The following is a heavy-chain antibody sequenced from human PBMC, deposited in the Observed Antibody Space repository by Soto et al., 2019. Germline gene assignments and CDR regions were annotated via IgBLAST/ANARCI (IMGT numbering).Heavy chain of an antibody. CDR2: IIPIFGTE. CDR1: GGTFSSYA. J-gene: IGHJ6*02. V-gene: IGHV1-69*01. D-gene: IGHD6-13*01. CDR3: ARDRIAGSKYYYAIDV. Sequence: QVQLVQSGAEVKKPGSSVRVSCKVAGGTFSSYAISWVRQAPGQGLEWMGGIIPIFGTENYAQKFQGRVTITADESTSTGYMELSSLRSEDKAVYYCARDRIAGSKYYYAIDVLGQRRTVTVSS.